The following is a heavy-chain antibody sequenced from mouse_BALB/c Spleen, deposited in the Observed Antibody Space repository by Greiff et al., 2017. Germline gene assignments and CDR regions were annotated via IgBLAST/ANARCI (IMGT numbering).Heavy chain of an antibody. CDR2: IYPGNSDT. V-gene: IGHV1-5*01. CDR1: GYSFTSYW. CDR3: ARGRMVGSDY. D-gene: IGHD1-1*02. J-gene: IGHJ2*01. Sequence: EVQLQQSGTVLARPGASVKLSCKASGYSFTSYWMHWVKQRPGQGLEWIGAIYPGNSDTSYNQKFKGKAKLTAVTSASTAYMELSSLTNEDSAVYYCARGRMVGSDYWGQGTTLTVSA.